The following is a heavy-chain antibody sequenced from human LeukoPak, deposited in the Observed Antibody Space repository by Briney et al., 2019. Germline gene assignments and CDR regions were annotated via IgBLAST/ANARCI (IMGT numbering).Heavy chain of an antibody. CDR3: ARGYCSSTRCHFDY. CDR1: GFTFNYFS. V-gene: IGHV3-48*01. CDR2: ISSSSNTI. D-gene: IGHD2-2*01. J-gene: IGHJ4*02. Sequence: GGSPRLSCAASGFTFNYFSVNWVRQAPGKGLEWVSYISSSSNTIYYADSVKGRFTISRDNSKNTLYLQMNSLRAEDTAVYYCARGYCSSTRCHFDYWGQGTLVTVSS.